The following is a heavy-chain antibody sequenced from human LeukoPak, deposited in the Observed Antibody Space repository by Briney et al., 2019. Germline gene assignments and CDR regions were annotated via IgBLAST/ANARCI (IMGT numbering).Heavy chain of an antibody. CDR2: MNPNSGNT. V-gene: IGHV1-8*02. CDR3: ARGPPRLRFGELVDY. Sequence: ASVKVSCKASGGTFSSYAISWVRQAPGQGLEWMGWMNPNSGNTGYAQKFQGRVTMTRNTSISTAYMELSSLRSEDTAVYYCARGPPRLRFGELVDYWGQGTLVTVSS. CDR1: GGTFSSYA. D-gene: IGHD3-10*01. J-gene: IGHJ4*02.